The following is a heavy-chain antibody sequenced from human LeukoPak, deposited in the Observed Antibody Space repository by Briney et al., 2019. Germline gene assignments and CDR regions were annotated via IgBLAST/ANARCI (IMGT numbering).Heavy chain of an antibody. V-gene: IGHV4-39*01. CDR1: GGSISSRSYY. CDR3: ARLVSGWYTE. CDR2: IYYSGST. Sequence: SETLSLTCTVSGGSISSRSYYWGWIRQPPGKGLEWIGSIYYSGSTYYNPSLKSRVTISVDTSKNQFSLKLSSVTAADTAVYYCARLVSGWYTEWGQGTLVTVSS. D-gene: IGHD6-19*01. J-gene: IGHJ4*02.